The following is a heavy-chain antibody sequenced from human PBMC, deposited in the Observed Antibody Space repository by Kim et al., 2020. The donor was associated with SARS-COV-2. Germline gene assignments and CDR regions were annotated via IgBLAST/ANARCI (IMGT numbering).Heavy chain of an antibody. V-gene: IGHV3-23*01. D-gene: IGHD3-9*01. CDR3: AKSLTIFWVDCFDP. J-gene: IGHJ5*02. Sequence: ADSVNGRFTISRDNSKNTLYLQMNSLRAEDTAVYYCAKSLTIFWVDCFDPWGQGTLVTVSS.